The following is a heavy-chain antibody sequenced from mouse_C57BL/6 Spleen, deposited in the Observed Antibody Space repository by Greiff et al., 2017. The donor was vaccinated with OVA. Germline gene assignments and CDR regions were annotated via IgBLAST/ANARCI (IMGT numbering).Heavy chain of an antibody. CDR3: ASYFYYAMDD. J-gene: IGHJ4*01. D-gene: IGHD2-1*01. CDR1: GFSLTSYG. V-gene: IGHV2-2*01. CDR2: IWSGGRT. Sequence: VMLVESGPGLVQPSQSLSITCTVSGFSLTSYGVHWVRQSPGKGLEWLGVIWSGGRTDYNAAFISRLSISKDNSKSQVFFKMNSLQADDTAIYYCASYFYYAMDDWGQGTSVTVSS.